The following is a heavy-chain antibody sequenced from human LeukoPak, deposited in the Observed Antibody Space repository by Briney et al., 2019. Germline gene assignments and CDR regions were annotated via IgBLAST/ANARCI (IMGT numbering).Heavy chain of an antibody. J-gene: IGHJ4*02. D-gene: IGHD3-22*01. V-gene: IGHV3-23*01. CDR3: AKEYYYDSSGACDY. CDR2: ISGSGGST. Sequence: GGSLRLSCAASGFTFSSYAMSRVRQAPGKGLEWVSAISGSGGSTYYADSVKGRFTISRDNSKNTLYLQMNSLRAEDTAVYYCAKEYYYDSSGACDYWGQGTLVTVSS. CDR1: GFTFSSYA.